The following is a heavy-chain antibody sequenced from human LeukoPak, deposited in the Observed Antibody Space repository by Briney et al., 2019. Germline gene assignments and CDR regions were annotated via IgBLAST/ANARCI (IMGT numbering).Heavy chain of an antibody. CDR1: GFTFSSYS. CDR3: ARGVQQWLVKYVY. Sequence: PGGSLRLSCAASGFTFSSYSMNWVRQAPGKGLEWVSSISSSSSYIYYADSVKGRFTISRDNAKNSLYLQMNSLRAEDTAVYYCARGVQQWLVKYVYWGQGTLVTVSS. D-gene: IGHD6-19*01. J-gene: IGHJ4*02. CDR2: ISSSSSYI. V-gene: IGHV3-21*01.